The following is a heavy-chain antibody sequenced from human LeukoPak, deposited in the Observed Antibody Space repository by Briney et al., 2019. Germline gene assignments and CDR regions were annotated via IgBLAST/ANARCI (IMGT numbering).Heavy chain of an antibody. Sequence: ASVKVSCKASGYTFTSYDINWVRQATGQGLEWMGWMNPNSGNTGYAQKFQGRVTMTRNTSISTAYMELSSLRSEDTAVYYCARQNGPWLSFDCWGQGTLVTVSS. CDR3: ARQNGPWLSFDC. D-gene: IGHD3-9*01. CDR2: MNPNSGNT. V-gene: IGHV1-8*01. CDR1: GYTFTSYD. J-gene: IGHJ4*02.